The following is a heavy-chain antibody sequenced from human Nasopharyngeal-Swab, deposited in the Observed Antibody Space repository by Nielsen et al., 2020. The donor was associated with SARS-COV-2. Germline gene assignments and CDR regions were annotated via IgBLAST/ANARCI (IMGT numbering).Heavy chain of an antibody. Sequence: GGSLRLSCAASGFTFSSYAMSWVRQAPGKGLEWVSTISGVGHDTYYADSVKGRFTISRDNSRNLLYLQMNSLRAEDTAIYYCAKVGFCGGECYTGFDYWGQGTLVTVSS. CDR1: GFTFSSYA. CDR3: AKVGFCGGECYTGFDY. J-gene: IGHJ4*02. V-gene: IGHV3-23*01. D-gene: IGHD2-21*01. CDR2: ISGVGHDT.